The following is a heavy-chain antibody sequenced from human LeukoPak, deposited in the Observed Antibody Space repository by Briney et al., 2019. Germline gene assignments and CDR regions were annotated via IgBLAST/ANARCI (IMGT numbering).Heavy chain of an antibody. V-gene: IGHV1-8*03. CDR2: MNLKSGYT. Sequence: ASVKLSCKASGYSFTTYDINWVRQATGQGLEWMGWMNLKSGYTGYAQKFQGRVTITRDTSTSTVYMELSGLRSEDTAVYYCARVAGSIDYWGQGTLVTVSS. CDR1: GYSFTTYD. J-gene: IGHJ4*02. D-gene: IGHD1-26*01. CDR3: ARVAGSIDY.